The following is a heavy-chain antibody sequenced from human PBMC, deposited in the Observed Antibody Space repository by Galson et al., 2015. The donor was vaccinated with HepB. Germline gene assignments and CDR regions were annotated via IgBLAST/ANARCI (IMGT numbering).Heavy chain of an antibody. V-gene: IGHV4-59*08. CDR2: IYHSGST. Sequence: SETLSLTCTVSGGSISGFYWSWIRQSPGRRLEWIGQIYHSGSTKYNPSLESRLIISLDMSKKQFSLSLKSVSATDTATYHCVRHRRTVKGDWFDPWGQGTLVTVSS. CDR3: VRHRRTVKGDWFDP. D-gene: IGHD4-17*01. CDR1: GGSISGFY. J-gene: IGHJ5*02.